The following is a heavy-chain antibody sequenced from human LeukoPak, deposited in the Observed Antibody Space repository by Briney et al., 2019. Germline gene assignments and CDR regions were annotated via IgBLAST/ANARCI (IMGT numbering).Heavy chain of an antibody. D-gene: IGHD1-1*01. J-gene: IGHJ4*02. V-gene: IGHV4-34*01. CDR2: INHSGST. CDR3: AREGTQGVGGFDY. CDR1: GRSFRGYY. Sequence: SDTLSLTCAVYGRSFRGYYWSWIRQPPGKGRDWIGEINHSGSTNYSPSLKSRVTVSVGTSKNQFSLKLSSVTAADTAVYYCAREGTQGVGGFDYWGQGTLVTVSS.